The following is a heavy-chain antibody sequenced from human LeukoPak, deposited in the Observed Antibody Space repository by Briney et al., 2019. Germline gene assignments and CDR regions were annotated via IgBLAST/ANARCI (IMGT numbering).Heavy chain of an antibody. J-gene: IGHJ2*01. CDR1: GGSISSYY. Sequence: SETLSLTCTVSGGSISSYYWSWIRQPPGKGLEWIGYIYYSGKTNYNPSLKSRVTISVDTSKKQFFLKLSSVTAADTAVYYCARLDGSSGWFDLWGRGTLVTVSS. CDR3: ARLDGSSGWFDL. D-gene: IGHD6-19*01. CDR2: IYYSGKT. V-gene: IGHV4-59*08.